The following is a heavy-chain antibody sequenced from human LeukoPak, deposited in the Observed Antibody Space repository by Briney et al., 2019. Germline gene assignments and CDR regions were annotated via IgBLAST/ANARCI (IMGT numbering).Heavy chain of an antibody. CDR3: ARDMNYMDV. CDR1: GGSISSYY. J-gene: IGHJ6*03. Sequence: SETLSLTCTVSGGSISSYYWSWIRQPPGKGLEWIGYISYSGSTNYNPSLKSRVTISVDTSKNQLSLKLSSVTAADTAVYYCARDMNYMDVWGKGTTVTVSS. CDR2: ISYSGST. V-gene: IGHV4-59*01. D-gene: IGHD3-16*01.